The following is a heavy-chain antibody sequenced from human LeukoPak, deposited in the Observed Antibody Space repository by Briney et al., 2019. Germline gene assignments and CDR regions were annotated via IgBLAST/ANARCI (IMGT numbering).Heavy chain of an antibody. CDR2: INPSGGST. D-gene: IGHD4-17*01. J-gene: IGHJ4*02. V-gene: IGHV1-46*01. Sequence: ASVKVSCKASGYTFTSYYMHWVRQAPGQGLEWMGIINPSGGSTSYAQKFQGRVTMTRDTSTSTVYMELSSLRSEDTAVYYCATSSTGQLLMSYWGQGTLVTVSS. CDR1: GYTFTSYY. CDR3: ATSSTGQLLMSY.